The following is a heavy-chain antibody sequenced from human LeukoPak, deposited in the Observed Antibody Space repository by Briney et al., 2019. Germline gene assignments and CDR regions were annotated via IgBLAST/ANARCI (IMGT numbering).Heavy chain of an antibody. D-gene: IGHD4-17*01. CDR1: GGSISTYY. Sequence: SETLSLTCSVSGGSISTYYWSWIRQPPGKGLEWTGYIYYTGTTNYSPSLRSRLTISVDTSRNQFSLRLSSVTAADTAVYYCAREDPQTTVPEGMDVWGHGTTVIVSS. V-gene: IGHV4-59*01. CDR2: IYYTGTT. J-gene: IGHJ6*02. CDR3: AREDPQTTVPEGMDV.